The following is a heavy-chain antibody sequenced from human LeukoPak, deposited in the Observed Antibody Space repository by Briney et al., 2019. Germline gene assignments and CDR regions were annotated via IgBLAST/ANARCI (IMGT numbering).Heavy chain of an antibody. V-gene: IGHV3-74*01. J-gene: IGHJ4*02. CDR3: VRDSTLSFDY. Sequence: QSGGSLRLSCAASGLTLSSYWMHWVRQAPGKGLVWVSHINTDGTATTYADSVKGRFTISRDNAKNTLYLQMNSLRAEDTAVYYCVRDSTLSFDYWGQGALVTVSS. CDR2: INTDGTAT. CDR1: GLTLSSYW.